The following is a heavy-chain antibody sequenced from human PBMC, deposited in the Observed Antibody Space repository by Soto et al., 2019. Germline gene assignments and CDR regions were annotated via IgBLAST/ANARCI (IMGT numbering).Heavy chain of an antibody. CDR3: AYGGSCDY. D-gene: IGHD1-26*01. Sequence: EVQLVESGGGLVQPGGSLRLSCAASGFSFNTYEMNWVRQAPGKGLEWVSYISSSGSTIYYADSVKGRFTVSRDNGKNSLYLQMNSMRAEDTAVYYCAYGGSCDYWGQGTQVTVSS. CDR1: GFSFNTYE. CDR2: ISSSGSTI. V-gene: IGHV3-48*03. J-gene: IGHJ4*02.